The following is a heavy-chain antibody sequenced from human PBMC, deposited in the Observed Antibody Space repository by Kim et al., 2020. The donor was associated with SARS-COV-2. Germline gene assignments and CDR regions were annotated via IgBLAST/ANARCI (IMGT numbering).Heavy chain of an antibody. J-gene: IGHJ6*03. Sequence: GGSLRLSCAASGFTFDDYAMHWVRQAPGKGLEWVSLISGDGGSTYYADSVKGRFTISRDNSKNSLYLQMNSLRTEDTALYYCAKNPVMYCSSTSCYTYYYMDVWGKGNTVNVSS. CDR3: AKNPVMYCSSTSCYTYYYMDV. CDR2: ISGDGGST. D-gene: IGHD2-2*02. CDR1: GFTFDDYA. V-gene: IGHV3-43*02.